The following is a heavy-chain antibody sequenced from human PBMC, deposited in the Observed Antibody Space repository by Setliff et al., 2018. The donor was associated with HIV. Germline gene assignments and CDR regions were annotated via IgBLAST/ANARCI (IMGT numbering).Heavy chain of an antibody. D-gene: IGHD1-1*01. CDR3: ARNSQKGIQPLLLAS. CDR2: IYYTGST. J-gene: IGHJ4*02. V-gene: IGHV4-59*01. Sequence: SETLSLTCTVSGGSINNYFWSWIRQSPGRGLEWIGYIYYTGSTSYNPSFRSRVTISVDTSKNQFSLMLDSVTAADTAVYYCARNSQKGIQPLLLASWGPGTLVTVSS. CDR1: GGSINNYF.